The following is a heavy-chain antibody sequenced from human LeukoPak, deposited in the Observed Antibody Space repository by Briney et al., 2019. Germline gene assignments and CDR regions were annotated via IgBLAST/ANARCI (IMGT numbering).Heavy chain of an antibody. CDR1: GFAFSSFW. CDR3: AVIAAAGTFDY. Sequence: GGSLRLSCAASGFAFSSFWMSWVRQAPGKGLEWVANIKQDGSEEYYVDSVKGRFTISRDNAKNSLYLQMNSLRAEDTAVYYCAVIAAAGTFDYWGQGTLVTVSS. V-gene: IGHV3-7*01. J-gene: IGHJ4*02. D-gene: IGHD6-13*01. CDR2: IKQDGSEE.